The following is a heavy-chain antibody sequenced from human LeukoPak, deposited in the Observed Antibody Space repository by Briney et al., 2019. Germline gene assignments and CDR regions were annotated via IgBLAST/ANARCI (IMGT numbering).Heavy chain of an antibody. J-gene: IGHJ4*02. CDR1: GGSISSYY. CDR3: ARLHYYGSGSYY. CDR2: IYYSGST. D-gene: IGHD3-10*01. Sequence: PSETLSLTCTVSGGSISSYYWGWIRQPPGKGLEWIGSIYYSGSTYYNPSLKSRVTISVDTSKNQFSLKLSSVTAADTAVYYCARLHYYGSGSYYWGQGTLVTVSS. V-gene: IGHV4-39*01.